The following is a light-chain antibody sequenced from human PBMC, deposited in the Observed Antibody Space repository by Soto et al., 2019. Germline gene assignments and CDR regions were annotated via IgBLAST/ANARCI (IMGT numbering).Light chain of an antibody. V-gene: IGKV1-5*01. CDR2: DAS. Sequence: IQIPQAPATLSASVGDIVTITCRASQNIYTWLAWYQQKPGKAPKLLIYDASSLESGVPSRFSGSGSGTEFTLTISSLQPDDFATYYCQQYNSYPWTVGQGTKV. CDR3: QQYNSYPWT. CDR1: QNIYTW. J-gene: IGKJ1*01.